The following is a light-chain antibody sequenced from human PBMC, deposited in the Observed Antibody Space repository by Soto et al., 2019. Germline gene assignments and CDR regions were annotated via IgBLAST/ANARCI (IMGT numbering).Light chain of an antibody. CDR1: QGINSY. CDR2: AAS. CDR3: QQLNSYPRT. Sequence: DIQLTQSPSALSASVGDRVTITCRASQGINSYLAWYQQKPGKVPKLLIYAASTLHSGVPSRFSGSGSGTECTLTISSLQPEDFATYYCQQLNSYPRTFGQGTKVEIK. J-gene: IGKJ1*01. V-gene: IGKV1-9*01.